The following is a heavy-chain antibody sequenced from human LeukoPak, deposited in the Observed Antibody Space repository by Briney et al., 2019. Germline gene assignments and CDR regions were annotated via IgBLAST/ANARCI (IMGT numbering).Heavy chain of an antibody. Sequence: SETLSLTCAVYGGSFSGCYWSWIRQPPGKGVEWIGYIYYSGTTNYNPSLKSRVTISVDTSKNQFSLKLSSVTAADTAVYYCARGVVVVTDSADPWGQGTLVTVSS. D-gene: IGHD2-21*02. V-gene: IGHV4-59*08. CDR3: ARGVVVVTDSADP. CDR2: IYYSGTT. CDR1: GGSFSGCY. J-gene: IGHJ5*02.